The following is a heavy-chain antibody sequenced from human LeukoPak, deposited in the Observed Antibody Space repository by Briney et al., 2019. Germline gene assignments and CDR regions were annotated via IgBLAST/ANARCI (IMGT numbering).Heavy chain of an antibody. D-gene: IGHD5-12*01. J-gene: IGHJ6*03. CDR2: IYPGDSDT. CDR3: ARTFSGYGSHYYYYMDV. Sequence: PGESLKISCKGSGYSFTSYWIGWVRQIPGKGLEWMGIIYPGDSDTRYSPSFQGQVTISADKSISTAYLQWSSLKASDTAMYYCARTFSGYGSHYYYYMDVWGKGTTVTVSS. V-gene: IGHV5-51*03. CDR1: GYSFTSYW.